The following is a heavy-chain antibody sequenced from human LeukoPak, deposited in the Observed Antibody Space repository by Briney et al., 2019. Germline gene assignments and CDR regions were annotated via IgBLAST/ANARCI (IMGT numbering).Heavy chain of an antibody. D-gene: IGHD2-2*02. V-gene: IGHV1-8*03. CDR2: MNPNSGNT. Sequence: GASVKVSCKASGYTFTSYDINWVRQATGQGLEWMGWMNPNSGNTGYAQKFQGRVTITRNTSISTAYMELSSLGSEDTAVYYCARLGCSSTSCYTDLQSYYYMDVWGKGTTVTVSS. J-gene: IGHJ6*03. CDR3: ARLGCSSTSCYTDLQSYYYMDV. CDR1: GYTFTSYD.